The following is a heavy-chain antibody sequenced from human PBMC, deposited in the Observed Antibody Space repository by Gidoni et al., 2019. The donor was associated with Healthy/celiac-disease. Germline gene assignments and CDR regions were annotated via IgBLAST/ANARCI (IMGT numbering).Heavy chain of an antibody. D-gene: IGHD4-17*01. CDR1: GGSISSSNW. CDR2: IYHNGST. J-gene: IGHJ6*03. Sequence: QVQLQESGPGLVKPSGTLSLTCAVSGGSISSSNWWSWVRQPPGKGLEWIGKIYHNGSTNYNPSLKSRVTISVDKSKNQFSLKLSSVTAADTAVYYCARRTTVVTTIYYYYMDVWGKGTTVTVSS. CDR3: ARRTTVVTTIYYYYMDV. V-gene: IGHV4-4*02.